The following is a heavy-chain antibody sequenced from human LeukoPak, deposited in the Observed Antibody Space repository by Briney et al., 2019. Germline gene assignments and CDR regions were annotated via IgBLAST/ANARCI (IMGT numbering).Heavy chain of an antibody. CDR2: IYTSGST. CDR3: ARDRPRDSKYYYYMDV. CDR1: GGSISSYY. D-gene: IGHD4-11*01. J-gene: IGHJ6*03. Sequence: SETLSLTCTVSGGSISSYYWSWIRQPAGKGLEWIGRIYTSGSTNYNPSLKSRVTMSVDTSKNQFSLKLSSVTAADTAVYYCARDRPRDSKYYYYMDVWGKGTTVTVSS. V-gene: IGHV4-4*07.